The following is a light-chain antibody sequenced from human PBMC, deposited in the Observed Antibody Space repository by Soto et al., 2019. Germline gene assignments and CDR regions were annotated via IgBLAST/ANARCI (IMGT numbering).Light chain of an antibody. CDR1: QSVSSSY. Sequence: EIVLTQSPGTLSLSPGKRATLSCRASQSVSSSYLAWYQQKPGQAPRLLIYGASSRATGIPDRFSGSGSGTDFTRTISRLEPEDFAVYYCQQYGSSPNTFGQGTKLEIK. CDR2: GAS. CDR3: QQYGSSPNT. V-gene: IGKV3-20*01. J-gene: IGKJ2*01.